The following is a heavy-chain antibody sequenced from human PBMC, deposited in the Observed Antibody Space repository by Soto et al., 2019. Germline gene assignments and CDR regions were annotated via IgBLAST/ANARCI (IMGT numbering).Heavy chain of an antibody. CDR3: ASRYGSFFDY. CDR1: GGSISSYY. J-gene: IGHJ4*02. CDR2: IYYSGST. Sequence: PSETLSLTCTVSGGSISSYYWSWIRQPPGKGLEWIGYIYYSGSTNYNPSLKSRVTISVDTSNNQFSLKLSSVTAADTAVYYCASRYGSFFDYWGQGTLDTVSS. V-gene: IGHV4-59*08. D-gene: IGHD5-18*01.